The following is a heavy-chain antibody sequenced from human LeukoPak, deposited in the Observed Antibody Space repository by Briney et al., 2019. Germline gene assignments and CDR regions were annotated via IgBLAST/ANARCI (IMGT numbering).Heavy chain of an antibody. CDR3: ARRTSEGYDYFDY. CDR1: GFTFSSYA. D-gene: IGHD1-1*01. J-gene: IGHJ4*02. CDR2: ISGSGGST. V-gene: IGHV3-64*04. Sequence: GGSLRLSCSASGFTFSSYAMHWVPQAPGKGLEWVSVISGSGGSTYYADSVKGRFTISRDNSKNTLYLQMNSLRAEDTAVYYCARRTSEGYDYFDYWGQGTLVTVSS.